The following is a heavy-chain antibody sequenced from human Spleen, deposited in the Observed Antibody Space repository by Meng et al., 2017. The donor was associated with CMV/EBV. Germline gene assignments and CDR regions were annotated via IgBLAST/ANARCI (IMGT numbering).Heavy chain of an antibody. CDR1: GFTFEDYA. Sequence: GGSLRLSCAASGFTFEDYAMHWVRQAPGKGLEWVSGISWNSDNIGYADSVKGRFTISRDNAKNSLYLQMNSLRTEDTALYYCAKDTGVGEATTVNWGQGTLVTVSS. CDR2: ISWNSDNI. V-gene: IGHV3-9*01. CDR3: AKDTGVGEATTVN. J-gene: IGHJ4*02. D-gene: IGHD4-11*01.